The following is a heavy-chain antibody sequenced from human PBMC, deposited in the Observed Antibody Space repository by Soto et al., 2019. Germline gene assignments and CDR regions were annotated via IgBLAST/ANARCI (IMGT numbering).Heavy chain of an antibody. V-gene: IGHV4-30-2*01. D-gene: IGHD6-19*01. CDR3: VIEGSSGWSNAFDI. Sequence: PSETLSLTCAVSGGSISSGGYSWSWIRQPPGKGLEWIGYIYHSGSTYYNPSLKSRVTISVDRSKNQFSLKLSSVTAADTAVYYCVIEGSSGWSNAFDIWGQGTMVTVSS. J-gene: IGHJ3*02. CDR1: GGSISSGGYS. CDR2: IYHSGST.